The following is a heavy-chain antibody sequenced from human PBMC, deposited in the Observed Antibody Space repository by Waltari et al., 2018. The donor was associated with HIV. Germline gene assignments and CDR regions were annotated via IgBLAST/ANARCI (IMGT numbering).Heavy chain of an antibody. V-gene: IGHV3-23*01. CDR2: RTEGIPRT. J-gene: IGHJ4*02. CDR3: ARGGGGDHGF. Sequence: EVLLLASGGGLVQPGGSLRLSCAVSGFSVSNYAMCWVRQAQGKGLDWVGYRTEGIPRTHYADSVKDRFTFSRDNSKNTLYLQMSDLRAEDTAIYYCARGGGGDHGFWGQGTLVTVSS. D-gene: IGHD2-21*01. CDR1: GFSVSNYA.